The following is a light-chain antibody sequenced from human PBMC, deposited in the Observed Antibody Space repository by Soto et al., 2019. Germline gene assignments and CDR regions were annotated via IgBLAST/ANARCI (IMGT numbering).Light chain of an antibody. CDR2: EVS. CDR1: SSDVGGYNF. V-gene: IGLV2-14*01. CDR3: SSYTLRNTLVL. Sequence: QSALTQPASVSGSPGQSITISCNGTSSDVGGYNFVSWYQQHPGKAPRLIIYEVSSRPSGVSYRFSGSKSGNTASLTISGLQAEDEADYYCSSYTLRNTLVLFGGGTKLTVL. J-gene: IGLJ3*02.